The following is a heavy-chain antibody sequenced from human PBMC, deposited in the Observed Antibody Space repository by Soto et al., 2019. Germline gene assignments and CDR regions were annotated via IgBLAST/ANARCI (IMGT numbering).Heavy chain of an antibody. CDR2: ISGSGGTT. Sequence: EVQLLESGGGLARPGGALRLCCTASGFTFSSYAMTWVRQAPGKGLAWVSGISGSGGTTHYTDAVKGRFTASRDNSNNTVCLQMNSLRVEDTAVYYCARGQGIVMFPVPVGIVNRPKPTGFDYWGQGTLVTVST. V-gene: IGHV3-23*01. CDR1: GFTFSSYA. CDR3: ARGQGIVMFPVPVGIVNRPKPTGFDY. D-gene: IGHD2-15*01. J-gene: IGHJ4*02.